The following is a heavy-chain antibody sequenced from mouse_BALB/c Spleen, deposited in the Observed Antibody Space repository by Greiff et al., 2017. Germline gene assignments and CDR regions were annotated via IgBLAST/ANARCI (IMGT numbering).Heavy chain of an antibody. CDR3: ARDDYGSLDY. D-gene: IGHD1-1*01. V-gene: IGHV1-54*01. Sequence: LMESGAELVRPGTSVKVSCKASGYAFTNYLIEWVKQRPGQGLEWIGVINPGSGGTNYNEKFKGKATLTADKSSSTAYMQLSSLTSDDSAVYFCARDDYGSLDYWGQGTTLTVSS. CDR2: INPGSGGT. J-gene: IGHJ2*01. CDR1: GYAFTNYL.